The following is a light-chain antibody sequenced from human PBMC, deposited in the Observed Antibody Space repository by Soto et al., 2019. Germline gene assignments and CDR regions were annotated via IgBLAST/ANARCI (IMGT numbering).Light chain of an antibody. CDR3: QVWDSSSDHYV. CDR2: EVT. J-gene: IGLJ1*01. V-gene: IGLV2-14*01. Sequence: QSVLTQPASVSGSPGQSITISCTGTSSDVDNGYDSVSWYQQHPGKAPKLILYEVTNRPSGVSSRFSGSKSGNTASLTISRVEAGDEADYYCQVWDSSSDHYVFGTGTKVTVL. CDR1: SSDVDNGYDS.